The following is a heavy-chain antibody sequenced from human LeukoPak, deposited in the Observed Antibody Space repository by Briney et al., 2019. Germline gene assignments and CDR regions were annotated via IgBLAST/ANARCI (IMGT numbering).Heavy chain of an antibody. CDR1: RYTSTTSY. CDR2: ISPSGGST. Sequence: ASLKVSCKASRYTSTTSYTHSVRQTPGQGLEWMGMISPSGGSTSYPQKFQGRVTMTRDTSTSTVYMELSSLRSEDTALYFCARDGVAGTYYFDYWGQGTLVTVSS. J-gene: IGHJ4*02. CDR3: ARDGVAGTYYFDY. V-gene: IGHV1-46*01. D-gene: IGHD6-19*01.